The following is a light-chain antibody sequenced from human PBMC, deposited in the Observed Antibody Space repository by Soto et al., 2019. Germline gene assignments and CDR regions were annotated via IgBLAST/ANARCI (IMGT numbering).Light chain of an antibody. CDR3: QSYDSSLIGSV. CDR2: ANS. CDR1: SSNIGAGYA. Sequence: QPVLTQPPSVSGAPGQRVTISCTGSSSNIGAGYAVHWYQQLPGTAPKLLIYANSNRPSGVPDRFSGSKSGASASLAITGLQAEDEADYYCQSYDSSLIGSVFGGGTQLTVL. J-gene: IGLJ7*01. V-gene: IGLV1-40*01.